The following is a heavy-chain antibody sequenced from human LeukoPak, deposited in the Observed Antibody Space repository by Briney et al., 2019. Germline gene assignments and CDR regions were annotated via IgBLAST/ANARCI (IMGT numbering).Heavy chain of an antibody. CDR1: GFTVSSNY. V-gene: IGHV3-53*04. CDR3: ARDNPGIAAPGGMDV. J-gene: IGHJ6*02. Sequence: SGGSLRLSCAASGFTVSSNYMSWVRQAPGKGLEWVSVIYSGGSTYYADSVKGRFTISRHNSKNTLYLQMNSLRAEDTAVYYCARDNPGIAAPGGMDVWGQGTTVTVSS. D-gene: IGHD6-13*01. CDR2: IYSGGST.